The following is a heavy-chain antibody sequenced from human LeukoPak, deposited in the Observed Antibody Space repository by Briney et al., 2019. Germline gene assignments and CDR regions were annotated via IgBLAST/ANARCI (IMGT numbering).Heavy chain of an antibody. Sequence: GASVKVSFKASGYTFTSYYMHWVRQAPGQGLEWMGIINPSGGSTSYAQKFQGRVTMTRDTSTSTVYMELSSLRSEDTAVYYCARGYSQDYYDSSGYQNWGQGTLVTVSS. D-gene: IGHD3-22*01. CDR1: GYTFTSYY. CDR2: INPSGGST. CDR3: ARGYSQDYYDSSGYQN. J-gene: IGHJ4*02. V-gene: IGHV1-46*01.